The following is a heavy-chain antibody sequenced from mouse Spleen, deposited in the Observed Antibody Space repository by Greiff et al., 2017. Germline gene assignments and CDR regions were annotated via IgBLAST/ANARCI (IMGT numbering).Heavy chain of an antibody. CDR2: ISYSGST. CDR1: GYSITSDYA. V-gene: IGHV3-2*02. D-gene: IGHD2-1*01. J-gene: IGHJ1*01. Sequence: EVQGVESGPGLVKPSQSLSLTCTVTGYSITSDYAWNWIRQFPGNKLEWMGYISYSGSTSYNPSLKSRISITRDTSKNQFFLQLNSVTTEDTATYYCAGNRYWYFDVWGAGTTVTVSS. CDR3: AGNRYWYFDV.